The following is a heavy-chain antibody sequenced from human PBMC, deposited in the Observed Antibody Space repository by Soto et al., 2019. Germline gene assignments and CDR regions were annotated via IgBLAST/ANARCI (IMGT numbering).Heavy chain of an antibody. V-gene: IGHV3-21*01. Sequence: GGSLRLSCSVSQFTFSDYWMHWVRQAPGEGLEWVSSISSSRTTTYYADSVKGRFTISRDNAKNSLYLQMNSLRAEDTAVYYCARDAVYGFDYWGQGTLVTVSS. CDR1: QFTFSDYW. J-gene: IGHJ4*02. D-gene: IGHD3-10*01. CDR2: ISSSRTTT. CDR3: ARDAVYGFDY.